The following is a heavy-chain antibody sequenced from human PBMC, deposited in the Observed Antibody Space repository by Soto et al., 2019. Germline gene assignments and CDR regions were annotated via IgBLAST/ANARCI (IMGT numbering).Heavy chain of an antibody. J-gene: IGHJ3*02. CDR2: VHDSWGS. Sequence: SETLSLTSTVSGGSIRNYDWSWFRQTPGKGLEWIGYVHDSWGSNYNPSLKSRVAISLDTSKSQFSLKLTSVTAADTAVYYCAHYSSGRAFDIWGQGTMVTVSS. CDR3: AHYSSGRAFDI. CDR1: GGSIRNYD. V-gene: IGHV4-59*08. D-gene: IGHD6-19*01.